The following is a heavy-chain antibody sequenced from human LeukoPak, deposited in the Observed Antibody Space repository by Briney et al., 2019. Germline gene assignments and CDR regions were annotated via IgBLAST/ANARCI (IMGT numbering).Heavy chain of an antibody. CDR3: ASSYSSSWYVGYFDY. CDR2: IYTSGST. V-gene: IGHV4-4*07. D-gene: IGHD6-13*01. CDR1: GGSISSYY. Sequence: PSETLSLTCTVSGGSISSYYWSWIRQPAGKGLEWIGRIYTSGSTNYNPSLKSRVTISVDTSKNQFSLKLSPVTAADTAVYYCASSYSSSWYVGYFDYWGQGTLVTVSS. J-gene: IGHJ4*02.